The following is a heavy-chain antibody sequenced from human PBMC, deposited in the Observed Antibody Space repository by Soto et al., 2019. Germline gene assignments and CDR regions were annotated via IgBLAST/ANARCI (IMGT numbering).Heavy chain of an antibody. Sequence: SVKVSCKASGATLNSFINYGITWVRQAPGQGLEYMGGIIPVFGAANHAQKFQGRVTISADESTRTVNMELNSLRAEDTAVYYCARHPERIAQIGWFDPWGQGTLVTVSS. D-gene: IGHD6-13*01. CDR1: GATLNSFINYG. V-gene: IGHV1-69*13. CDR2: IIPVFGAA. CDR3: ARHPERIAQIGWFDP. J-gene: IGHJ5*02.